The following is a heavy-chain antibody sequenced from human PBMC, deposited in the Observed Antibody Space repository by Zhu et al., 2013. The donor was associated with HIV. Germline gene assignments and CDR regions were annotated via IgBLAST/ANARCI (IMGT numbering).Heavy chain of an antibody. J-gene: IGHJ5*02. Sequence: QVQLVQSGAEVKKPGSSVKVSCKASGGTFSSYTISWVRQAPGQGLEWMGRIIPILGIANYAQKFQGRVTITADKSTSTAYMELSSLRSEDTAVYYCARGPYNWNDRIRAGINWLRPWGQGTLVTVSS. V-gene: IGHV1-69*02. D-gene: IGHD1-20*01. CDR1: GGTFSSYT. CDR3: ARGPYNWNDRIRAGINWLRP. CDR2: IIPILGIA.